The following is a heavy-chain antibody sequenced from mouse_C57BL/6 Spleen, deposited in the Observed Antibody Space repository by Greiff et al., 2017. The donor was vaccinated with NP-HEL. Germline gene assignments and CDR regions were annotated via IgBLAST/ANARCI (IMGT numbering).Heavy chain of an antibody. D-gene: IGHD2-4*01. V-gene: IGHV1-4*01. CDR2: INPSSGYT. CDR1: GYTFTSYT. J-gene: IGHJ1*03. Sequence: QVQLQQSGAELARPGASVKMSCKASGYTFTSYTMHWVKQRPGRGLEWIGYINPSSGYTKYNQKFKDKATLTADKSSSTAYMQLSSLTSEDSAVYYCARSDYDLWYFDVWGTGTTVTVSS. CDR3: ARSDYDLWYFDV.